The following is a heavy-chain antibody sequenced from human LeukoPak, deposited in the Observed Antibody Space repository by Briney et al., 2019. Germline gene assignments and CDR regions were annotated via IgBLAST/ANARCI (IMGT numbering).Heavy chain of an antibody. CDR1: GFTFSSYE. Sequence: SGGSLRLSCAASGFTFSSYEMNWVRQAPGKGLDWVSYISSSGSTIYYADSVKGRFTISRDNAKNSLYLQMNSLRAEDTAVYYCARDLFLEWLLTSGSYFDYWGQGTLVTVSS. D-gene: IGHD3-3*01. V-gene: IGHV3-48*03. J-gene: IGHJ4*02. CDR2: ISSSGSTI. CDR3: ARDLFLEWLLTSGSYFDY.